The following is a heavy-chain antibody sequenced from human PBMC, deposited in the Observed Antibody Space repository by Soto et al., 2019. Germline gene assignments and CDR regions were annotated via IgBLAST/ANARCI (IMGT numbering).Heavy chain of an antibody. CDR1: GFSLSTSGVG. D-gene: IGHD3-22*01. V-gene: IGHV2-5*01. J-gene: IGHJ4*02. CDR2: IYWNDDK. CDR3: AHSPISDSSGYYYYFDY. Sequence: SGPTLVNPTQTLTLTCTFSGFSLSTSGVGVGWIRQPPGKALEWLALIYWNDDKRYSPSLKSRLTITKDTSKNQVVLTMTNMDPVDTATYYCAHSPISDSSGYYYYFDYWGQGTLVTVSS.